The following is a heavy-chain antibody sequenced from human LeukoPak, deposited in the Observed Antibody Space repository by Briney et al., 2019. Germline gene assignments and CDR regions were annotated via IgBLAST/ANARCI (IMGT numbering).Heavy chain of an antibody. Sequence: SETLSLTCTVSGGSISNYYWNWIRQPPGKGLEWIGYIYYTGSTNYNPSLKSRVTMSVDTSKNQFSLKLSSVTAADTAVYYCASEALLYYYGSGSYSTPAPVFDYWGQGTLVTVSS. CDR3: ASEALLYYYGSGSYSTPAPVFDY. CDR2: IYYTGST. D-gene: IGHD3-10*01. J-gene: IGHJ4*02. V-gene: IGHV4-59*12. CDR1: GGSISNYY.